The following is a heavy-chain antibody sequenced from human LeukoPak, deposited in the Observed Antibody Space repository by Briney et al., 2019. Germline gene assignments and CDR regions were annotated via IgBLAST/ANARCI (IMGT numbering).Heavy chain of an antibody. D-gene: IGHD5-24*01. CDR2: INHSGST. J-gene: IGHJ4*02. CDR3: ARGIMATMRGKKVFHFDY. Sequence: ASETLSLTCAVYGGSFSGYYWSWIRQPPGKGLEWIGEINHSGSTNYNPSLKSRVTISVDTSKNQFSLKLSSVTAADTAVYYCARGIMATMRGKKVFHFDYWGQGTLVTVSS. V-gene: IGHV4-34*01. CDR1: GGSFSGYY.